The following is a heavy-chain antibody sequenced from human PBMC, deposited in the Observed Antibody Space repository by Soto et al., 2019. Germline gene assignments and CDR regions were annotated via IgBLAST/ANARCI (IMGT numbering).Heavy chain of an antibody. CDR1: GVTVSSNY. CDR2: IYSGGST. J-gene: IGHJ4*02. D-gene: IGHD5-18*01. CDR3: ARHGYNYGGGYFDY. V-gene: IGHV3-66*04. Sequence: EVQLVEFGGGLVQPGGSLRLSCAASGVTVSSNYMSWVRQAPGKGLEWVSVIYSGGSTYYADSVKGRFTISRDNSKNTLYLQMNSLRAEDTAVYYCARHGYNYGGGYFDYWGQGTLVTVPS.